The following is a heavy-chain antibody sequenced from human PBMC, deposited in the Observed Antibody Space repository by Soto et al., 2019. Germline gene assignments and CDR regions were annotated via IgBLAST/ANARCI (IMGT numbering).Heavy chain of an antibody. Sequence: PGGSLRLSCAASGFSFSTFGMDWVRLAPGRRLEWVSAIGASGINTYYADSVKGRFTISRDNSKNTLFLQMNSLRAEDTAIYYCAKELGHSKPFDFWGRGTLVTVSS. CDR2: IGASGINT. D-gene: IGHD4-4*01. CDR1: GFSFSTFG. CDR3: AKELGHSKPFDF. J-gene: IGHJ4*02. V-gene: IGHV3-23*01.